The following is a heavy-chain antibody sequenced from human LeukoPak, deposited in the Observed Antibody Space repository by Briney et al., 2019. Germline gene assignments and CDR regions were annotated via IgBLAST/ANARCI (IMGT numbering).Heavy chain of an antibody. CDR1: GYTFTSYY. V-gene: IGHV1-46*01. CDR3: ARAPRYDSSGYYYILDY. J-gene: IGHJ4*02. CDR2: INPSGGST. Sequence: ASVKVSFKASGYTFTSYYMHWVRQAPGQGLEWMGIINPSGGSTSYAQKFQGRVTMTRDMSKRTVYMELSSLRSEDTAVYYCARAPRYDSSGYYYILDYWGQGTLVTVSS. D-gene: IGHD3-22*01.